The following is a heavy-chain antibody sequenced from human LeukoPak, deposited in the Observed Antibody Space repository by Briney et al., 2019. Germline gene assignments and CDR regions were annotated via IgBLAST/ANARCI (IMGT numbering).Heavy chain of an antibody. CDR1: GYTFTNYW. J-gene: IGHJ4*02. CDR2: INPDGGST. D-gene: IGHD6-13*01. CDR3: ARAPRNSSTMLDF. Sequence: ASVKVSCKASGYTFTNYWIQWVRQAPGQGLEWMGLINPDGGSTAYAHRLQGRVIMTRDTSTSTAYMDLSSLRSEDTAVYHCARAPRNSSTMLDFWGQGTLDTISS. V-gene: IGHV1-46*04.